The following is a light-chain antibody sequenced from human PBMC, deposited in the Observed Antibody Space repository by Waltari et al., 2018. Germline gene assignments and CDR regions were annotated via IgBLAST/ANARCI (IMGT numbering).Light chain of an antibody. CDR2: KAS. CDR1: RDISTK. V-gene: IGKV1-5*03. Sequence: DILMTQSPPPLSASMGDRVTITCRASRDISTKLAWYQQKPGRAPKLLIYKASSLESGVPARFSGSGSGTEFTLTISTLQPEDFATYYCQEYVDDLWTFGQGTKVEIK. CDR3: QEYVDDLWT. J-gene: IGKJ1*01.